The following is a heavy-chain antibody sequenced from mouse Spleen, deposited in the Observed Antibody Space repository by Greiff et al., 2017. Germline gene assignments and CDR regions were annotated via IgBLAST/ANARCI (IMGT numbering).Heavy chain of an antibody. Sequence: EVQLQQSGPELVKPGASVKMSCKASGYTFTDYNMHWVKQSHGKSLEWIGYINPNNGGTSYNQKFKGKATLTVNKSSSTAYMELRSLTSEDSAVYYCARAGMGYYGNYEEGLDYWGQGTTLTVSS. V-gene: IGHV1-22*01. CDR2: INPNNGGT. CDR3: ARAGMGYYGNYEEGLDY. D-gene: IGHD2-1*01. J-gene: IGHJ2*01. CDR1: GYTFTDYN.